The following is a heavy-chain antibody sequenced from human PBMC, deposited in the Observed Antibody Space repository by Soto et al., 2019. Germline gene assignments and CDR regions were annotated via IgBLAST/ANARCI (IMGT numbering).Heavy chain of an antibody. CDR1: VFTFSSYA. V-gene: IGHV3-30-3*01. CDR3: ARRFRIQLWLPDY. D-gene: IGHD5-18*01. J-gene: IGHJ4*02. CDR2: ISYDGSNK. Sequence: GRSLRLSCAASVFTFSSYAMHWVRQSPGKGLEWVAVISYDGSNKYYADSVKGRFTISRDNSKNTLYLQMNSLRAEDTAVYYWARRFRIQLWLPDYWGQGTLVTVSS.